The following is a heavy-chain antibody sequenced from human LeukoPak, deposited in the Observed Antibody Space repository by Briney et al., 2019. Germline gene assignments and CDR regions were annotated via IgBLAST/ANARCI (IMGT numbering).Heavy chain of an antibody. V-gene: IGHV3-23*01. CDR2: ISGSGGST. CDR3: AKITAAGRYYFDY. Sequence: GGSLRLSCAASGFTFSSYGMSWVRQAPGKGLEWVSAISGSGGSTYYADSVKGRFTISRDNSKNTLYLQMNSLRAEDTAVYYCAKITAAGRYYFDYWGQGTLVTVSS. J-gene: IGHJ4*02. D-gene: IGHD6-13*01. CDR1: GFTFSSYG.